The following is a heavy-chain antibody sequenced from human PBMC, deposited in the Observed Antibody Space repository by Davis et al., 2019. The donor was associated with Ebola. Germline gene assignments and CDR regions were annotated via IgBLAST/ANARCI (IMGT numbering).Heavy chain of an antibody. CDR2: ISQSGST. D-gene: IGHD3-10*01. J-gene: IGHJ5*02. Sequence: SETLSLTCAVSGDSISSSNWWSWVRQPPGKGLEWIGEISQSGSTNYNPSLKSRVTISVDKSKNQFSLKLSSVTAADTAVYYCARDSGRGWFDPWGQGTLVTVSS. CDR3: ARDSGRGWFDP. V-gene: IGHV4-4*02. CDR1: GDSISSSNW.